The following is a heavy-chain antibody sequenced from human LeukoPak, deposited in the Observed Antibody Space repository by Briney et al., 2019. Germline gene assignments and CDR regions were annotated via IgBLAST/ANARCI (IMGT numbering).Heavy chain of an antibody. CDR3: ARYDFLTGSSSVGAMDV. CDR1: GGSISDYY. D-gene: IGHD3-9*01. Sequence: PSETLSLTCTVSGGSISDYYWNWIRQPPGKGLEWIGNIHYSGSTNYNPSLKSRVTISVDTSKNQFSLKLSSVTAADTAVYFCARYDFLTGSSSVGAMDVWGQGTTVTVSS. CDR2: IHYSGST. V-gene: IGHV4-59*01. J-gene: IGHJ6*01.